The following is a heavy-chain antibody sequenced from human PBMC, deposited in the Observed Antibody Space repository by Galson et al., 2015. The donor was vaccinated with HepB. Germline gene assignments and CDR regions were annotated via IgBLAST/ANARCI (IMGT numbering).Heavy chain of an antibody. J-gene: IGHJ6*02. CDR3: ARVRGSSYGGYYYYYGMDV. V-gene: IGHV3-21*01. CDR1: GVTFSSYA. CDR2: ISSSSSYI. Sequence: SLSLSCAASGVTFSSYAMHWVRQAPGKGLEWVSCISSSSSYIYYADSVKGRFTISRDNAKNSLYLQMNSLRAEDTAVYYCARVRGSSYGGYYYYYGMDVCGQGTTVTASS. D-gene: IGHD5-18*01.